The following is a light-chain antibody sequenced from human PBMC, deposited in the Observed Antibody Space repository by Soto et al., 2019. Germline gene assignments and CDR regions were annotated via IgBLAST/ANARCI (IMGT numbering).Light chain of an antibody. V-gene: IGKV3-20*01. CDR1: PSVSGSN. Sequence: THSPSSRSASLGDRGTLTCRASPSVSGSNLAWYQQKPGQAPRLVIYGASSRATGIPDRFSGSGSGTDFTLTISRLEPEDFAVYCCQQYGSFGQGTKVDI. J-gene: IGKJ1*01. CDR2: GAS. CDR3: QQYGS.